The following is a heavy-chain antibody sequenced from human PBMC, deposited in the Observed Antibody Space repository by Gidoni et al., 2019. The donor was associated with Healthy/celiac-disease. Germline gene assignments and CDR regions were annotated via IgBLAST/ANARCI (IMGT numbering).Heavy chain of an antibody. CDR3: ARVMVRGVSRNFDY. J-gene: IGHJ4*02. Sequence: QVQLQESCPGLVKPSQTLSLPCTLSGGSIRSGGYYWRWIRQHPGKGLEWIGYIYYSGSTYYNPSLKSRVTISVDTSKNQFSLKLSSVTAADTAVYYCARVMVRGVSRNFDYWGQGTLVTVSS. V-gene: IGHV4-31*03. D-gene: IGHD3-10*01. CDR2: IYYSGST. CDR1: GGSIRSGGYY.